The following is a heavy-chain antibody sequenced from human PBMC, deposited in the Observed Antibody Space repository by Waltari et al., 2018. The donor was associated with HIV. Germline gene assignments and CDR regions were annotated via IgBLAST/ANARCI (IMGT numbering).Heavy chain of an antibody. CDR1: GLTLGGSL. Sequence: EVQLVESGGGLVQPGGSLKLSCVAAGLTLGGSLCHWVRQPPGKGLEWVGRMRSRVHNYATEYGASMRGRFIISRDDSKNTAYLQMNSLKTDDTAVYYCTTSGTFPEKKEYVDYWGQGTLVTVSS. CDR3: TTSGTFPEKKEYVDY. CDR2: MRSRVHNYAT. J-gene: IGHJ4*02. D-gene: IGHD1-26*01. V-gene: IGHV3-73*01.